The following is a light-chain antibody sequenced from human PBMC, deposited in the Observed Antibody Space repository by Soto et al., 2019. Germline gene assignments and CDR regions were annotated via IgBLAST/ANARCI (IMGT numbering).Light chain of an antibody. CDR2: EVS. CDR3: CSYGGSRAV. Sequence: QSVLTQPASVSGSPGQSITISCTGTSSDVGIHNLVSWYQQHPGQAPKLMIYEVSRRPLGVSIGFSATKSGNTASLTISGLQAEDEADYYCCSYGGSRAVFGGGTQLTVL. J-gene: IGLJ7*01. CDR1: SSDVGIHNL. V-gene: IGLV2-23*02.